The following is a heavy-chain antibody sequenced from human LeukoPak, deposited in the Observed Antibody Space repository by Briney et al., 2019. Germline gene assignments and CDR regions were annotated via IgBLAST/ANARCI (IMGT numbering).Heavy chain of an antibody. J-gene: IGHJ4*02. CDR3: AGTTGYCSGGSCHYYFDY. D-gene: IGHD2-15*01. Sequence: KPSETLSLTCTVSGGSISSYYWSWIRQPAGKGLEWIGRIYTSGSTNYNPSLKSRVTMSVDTSKSQFSLKLSSVTAADTAVYYCAGTTGYCSGGSCHYYFDYWGQGTLVTVSS. CDR2: IYTSGST. CDR1: GGSISSYY. V-gene: IGHV4-4*07.